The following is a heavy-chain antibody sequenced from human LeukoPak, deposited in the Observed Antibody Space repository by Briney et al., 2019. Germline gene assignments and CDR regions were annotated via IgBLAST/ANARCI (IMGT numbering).Heavy chain of an antibody. V-gene: IGHV4-39*07. Sequence: SETLSLTCTVSGGSISSSYYYWGWIRQPPEEGLEWIGSVYYSGSTYYNPSLRSRVTISVDTSKNQFSLKVSSVSAADTAVYYWARASRRARSWNWF. J-gene: IGHJ5*01. CDR1: GGSISSSYYY. CDR2: VYYSGST. CDR3: ARASRRARSWNWF.